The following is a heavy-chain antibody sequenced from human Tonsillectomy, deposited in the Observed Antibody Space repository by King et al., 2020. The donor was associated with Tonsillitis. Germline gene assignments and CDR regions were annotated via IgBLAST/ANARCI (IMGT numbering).Heavy chain of an antibody. D-gene: IGHD6-13*01. CDR3: GGGIESRTWYLTGGLAESLVVGDQYYFDY. CDR2: IYYSGRT. V-gene: IGHV4-39*07. CDR1: GGSISSSSYY. Sequence: QLQESGPGLVKPSETLSLTCTVSGGSISSSSYYWGWLRQPPGKGLEWIGSIYYSGRTYYNPSLKSRVTISVDTSKNQFSLKLSSVTAADPAVYYCGGGIESRTWYLTGGLAESLVVGDQYYFDYWGQGTLVTVSS. J-gene: IGHJ4*02.